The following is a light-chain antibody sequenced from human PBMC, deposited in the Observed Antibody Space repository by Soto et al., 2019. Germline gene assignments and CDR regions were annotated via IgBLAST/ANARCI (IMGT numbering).Light chain of an antibody. J-gene: IGKJ1*01. V-gene: IGKV2-28*01. CDR2: LGS. CDR3: MQPLQSWT. CDR1: QSLLHSNGYNY. Sequence: DIVMTQSPLSLPVTPGEPASISCRSSQSLLHSNGYNYLDWYLQKPGQSPQLLICLGSNRASGVPDRFSGSGSGTDFTLKISRVEAEDVGVYYCMQPLQSWTFGQGTKVDI.